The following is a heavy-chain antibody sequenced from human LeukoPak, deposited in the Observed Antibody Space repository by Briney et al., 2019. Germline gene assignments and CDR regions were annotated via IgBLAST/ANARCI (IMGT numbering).Heavy chain of an antibody. D-gene: IGHD3-3*01. CDR3: AKTHPYDFWSGYYEGVFDY. Sequence: GGSLRLSCAASGFTFSSYAMSWVRQAPGKGLEWVSAISGSGGSTYYAASVKGRFTISTDNSKNTLYLQMNSLRAEDTAVYYCAKTHPYDFWSGYYEGVFDYWGQGTLVTVSS. J-gene: IGHJ4*02. CDR2: ISGSGGST. CDR1: GFTFSSYA. V-gene: IGHV3-23*01.